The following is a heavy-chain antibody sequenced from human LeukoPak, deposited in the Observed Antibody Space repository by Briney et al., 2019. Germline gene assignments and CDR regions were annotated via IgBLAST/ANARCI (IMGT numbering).Heavy chain of an antibody. V-gene: IGHV4-31*03. Sequence: SETLSLTCTVSGGSISSGGYYWSWIRQHPGKGLEWIGYIYYSGSTYYNPSLKSRVTISVDTSKNQFSLKLSSVTAADTAVYYCARDRLVRRRIGIFGVVGDAFDIWGQGTMVTVSS. D-gene: IGHD3-3*01. J-gene: IGHJ3*02. CDR1: GGSISSGGYY. CDR2: IYYSGST. CDR3: ARDRLVRRRIGIFGVVGDAFDI.